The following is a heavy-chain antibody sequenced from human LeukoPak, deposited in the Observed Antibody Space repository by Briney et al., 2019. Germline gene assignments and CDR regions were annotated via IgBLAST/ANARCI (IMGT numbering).Heavy chain of an antibody. CDR2: IYHSGST. D-gene: IGHD2-15*01. V-gene: IGHV4-59*08. Sequence: PSETLSLTCTVSGGSISYYYWGWIRQPPGKGLEWIGHIYHSGSTNYNPSFKSRVTISVDTSKNHFSLELSSVTAADTAVYYCVRHAATRHNYGMDVWGRGTTVTVSS. CDR1: GGSISYYY. J-gene: IGHJ6*02. CDR3: VRHAATRHNYGMDV.